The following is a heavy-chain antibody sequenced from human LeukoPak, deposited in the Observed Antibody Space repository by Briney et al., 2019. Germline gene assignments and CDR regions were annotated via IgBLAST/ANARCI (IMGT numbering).Heavy chain of an antibody. CDR1: GFTFSSYA. CDR2: ISGSGGST. V-gene: IGHV3-23*01. CDR3: ATRRPTYQPLRGWFDP. J-gene: IGHJ5*02. D-gene: IGHD2-2*01. Sequence: GGSPRLSCAASGFTFSSYAMSWVRQAPGKGLEWVSAISGSGGSTYYADSVKGRFTISRDNSKNTLYLQMNSLRAEDTAVYYCATRRPTYQPLRGWFDPWGQGTLVTVSS.